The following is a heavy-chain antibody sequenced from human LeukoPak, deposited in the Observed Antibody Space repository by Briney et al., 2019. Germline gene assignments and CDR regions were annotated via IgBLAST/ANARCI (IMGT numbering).Heavy chain of an antibody. CDR2: IYTSGST. J-gene: IGHJ6*02. Sequence: PSQTLSLTCTVSGGSISSGSYYWSWIRQPAGKGLEWIGRIYTSGSTNYNPSLKSRVTISVDTSKHQFSLKLSSVTAADTAVYYCARDNHSNYGMDVWGQGTTVTVSS. CDR1: GGSISSGSYY. D-gene: IGHD2-15*01. CDR3: ARDNHSNYGMDV. V-gene: IGHV4-61*02.